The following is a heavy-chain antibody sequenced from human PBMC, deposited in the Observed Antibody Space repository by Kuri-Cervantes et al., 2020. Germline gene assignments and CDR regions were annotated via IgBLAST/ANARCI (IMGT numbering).Heavy chain of an antibody. CDR2: IYHSGST. CDR1: GYSITNNY. Sequence: GSLRLSCNVSGYSITNNYWSWIRQPPGKGLEWIGTIYHSGSTYYNPSLKSRVTISGDTSKNQFSLKLSSVTAADTGVYYCARGRRGRRAYCSGSTCTNHFYYYMDVWAKGTTVTVSS. V-gene: IGHV4-38-2*02. D-gene: IGHD2-15*01. J-gene: IGHJ6*03. CDR3: ARGRRGRRAYCSGSTCTNHFYYYMDV.